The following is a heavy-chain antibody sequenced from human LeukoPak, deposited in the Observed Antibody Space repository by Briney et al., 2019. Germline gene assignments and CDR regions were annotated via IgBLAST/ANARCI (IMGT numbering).Heavy chain of an antibody. CDR3: AREPCIDAFDS. J-gene: IGHJ3*02. CDR2: IYYSGST. V-gene: IGHV4-59*01. CDR1: GGSLSTYY. Sequence: SETLSLTCTVCGGSLSTYYWSWIRQPPGKGLEWIGYIYYSGSTNYNPPLKGRVIISVHRSKNQFTLNLSSVTAAATAMYYCAREPCIDAFDSWGQGTMVTVSS.